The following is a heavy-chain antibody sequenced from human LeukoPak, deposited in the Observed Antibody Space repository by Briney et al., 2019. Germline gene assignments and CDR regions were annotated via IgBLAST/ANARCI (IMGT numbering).Heavy chain of an antibody. CDR1: GFTFSSYS. V-gene: IGHV3-21*01. J-gene: IGHJ4*02. CDR3: ARDWGVTPAY. D-gene: IGHD3-16*01. CDR2: ISSSSYI. Sequence: GGSLKLSCAASGFTFSSYSMNWVRQAPGKGLEWVSSISSSSYIYYADSVKGRFTISRDNAKNSLYLQMNSLRAEDTAVYYCARDWGVTPAYWGQGTLVTVSS.